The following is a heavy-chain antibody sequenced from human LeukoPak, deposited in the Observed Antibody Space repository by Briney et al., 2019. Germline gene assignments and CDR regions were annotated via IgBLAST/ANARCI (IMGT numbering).Heavy chain of an antibody. CDR3: ARSLGSLVPAAIKGWFDP. V-gene: IGHV4-34*01. J-gene: IGHJ5*02. D-gene: IGHD2-2*02. Sequence: SETLSLTCAVYGGSFSGYYWSWIRQPPGKGLEWIGEINHSGSTNYNPSLKSRVTISVDTSKNQFSLKLSSVTAADTAVYYCARSLGSLVPAAIKGWFDPWGLGTLVTVSS. CDR1: GGSFSGYY. CDR2: INHSGST.